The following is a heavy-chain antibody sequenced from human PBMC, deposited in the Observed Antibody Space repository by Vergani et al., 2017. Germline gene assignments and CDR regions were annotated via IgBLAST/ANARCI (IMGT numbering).Heavy chain of an antibody. CDR1: GGTFSSYA. Sequence: QVQLVQSGAEVTKPGSSVKVSCKVSGGTFSSYALSWVRPAPGQGLEWMGGIIPIFGTPKYAQKFRGRVTINADESTSTAYMELSSLISEDTAVYYCARDLVGATRKFDYWGQGTLVTVSS. V-gene: IGHV1-69*13. CDR2: IIPIFGTP. CDR3: ARDLVGATRKFDY. J-gene: IGHJ4*02. D-gene: IGHD1-26*01.